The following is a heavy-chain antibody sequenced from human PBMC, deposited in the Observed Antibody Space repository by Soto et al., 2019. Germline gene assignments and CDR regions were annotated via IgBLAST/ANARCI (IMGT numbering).Heavy chain of an antibody. V-gene: IGHV3-30*03. J-gene: IGHJ3*02. CDR3: ASVLRFLEWDAFDI. Sequence: GGSLRLSCAASGFTFSSYGMHWVRQAPGKGLEWVAVISYDGSNKYYADSVKGRFTISRDNSKNTLYLQMNSLRAEDTAVYYCASVLRFLEWDAFDIWGQGTMVTVSS. D-gene: IGHD3-3*01. CDR1: GFTFSSYG. CDR2: ISYDGSNK.